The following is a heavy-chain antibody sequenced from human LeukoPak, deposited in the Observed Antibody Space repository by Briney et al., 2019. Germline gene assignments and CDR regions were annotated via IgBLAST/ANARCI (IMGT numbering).Heavy chain of an antibody. Sequence: SETLSLTCTVSGGSISSSSYYWGWIRQPPGKGLEWIGSIYYSGSTYYNPSLKSRVTISVDTSKNQFSLKLSSVTAADTAVYYCARDRHQQLVPGNWFDPWGQGTLVTVSS. D-gene: IGHD6-13*01. J-gene: IGHJ5*02. CDR1: GGSISSSSYY. CDR3: ARDRHQQLVPGNWFDP. V-gene: IGHV4-39*07. CDR2: IYYSGST.